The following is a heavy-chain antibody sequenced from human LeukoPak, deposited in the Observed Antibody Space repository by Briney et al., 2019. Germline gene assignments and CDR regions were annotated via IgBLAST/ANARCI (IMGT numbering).Heavy chain of an antibody. CDR3: ARGSHFDY. CDR1: GFTVSSNY. Sequence: GGSLRLSCAASGFTVSSNYMSWVRQAPGKGLEWVSVIYSSDTYYADSVKGRFTISRDNSKNTLYLQMNSLRVEDTAVYYCARGSHFDYWGQGTLVTVSS. J-gene: IGHJ4*02. CDR2: IYSSDT. V-gene: IGHV3-53*01. D-gene: IGHD1-26*01.